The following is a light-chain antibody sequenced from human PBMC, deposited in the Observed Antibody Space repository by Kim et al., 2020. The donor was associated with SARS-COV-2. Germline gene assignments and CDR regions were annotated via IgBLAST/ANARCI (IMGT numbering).Light chain of an antibody. J-gene: IGLJ2*01. CDR1: SSNIGAGYD. CDR3: QSYDSSLSGSGVV. CDR2: GNS. Sequence: VTIPCTGRSSNIGAGYDVHWYQQLPGTAPKLLIYGNSNRPSGVPDRFSGSKSGTSASLAITGLQAEDEADYYCQSYDSSLSGSGVVFGGGTQLTVL. V-gene: IGLV1-40*01.